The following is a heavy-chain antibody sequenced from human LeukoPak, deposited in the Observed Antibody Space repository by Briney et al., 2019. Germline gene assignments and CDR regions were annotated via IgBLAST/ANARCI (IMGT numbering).Heavy chain of an antibody. CDR2: ISSSSSYI. D-gene: IGHD3-3*01. CDR1: GFTFSSYS. CDR3: ARGGGNYQGVDNWFDP. Sequence: GGSLRLSCAASGFTFSSYSMNWVRQAPGKGLEWVSSISSSSSYIYYADSVKGRFTISRDNAKNSLYLQMNSLRAEDTAVYYCARGGGNYQGVDNWFDPWGQGTLVTVSS. V-gene: IGHV3-21*01. J-gene: IGHJ5*02.